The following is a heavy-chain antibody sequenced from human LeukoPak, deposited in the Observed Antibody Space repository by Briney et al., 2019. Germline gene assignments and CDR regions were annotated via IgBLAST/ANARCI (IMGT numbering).Heavy chain of an antibody. CDR3: TTLEYQLLLFDY. V-gene: IGHV3-15*01. Sequence: GGSLRLSCAAAGFTFSNAWMSWVRQAPGKGLEWVGRIKSKTDGGTTDYAAPVKGRFTISRDDSKNTLYLQMNSLKTEDTAVYYCTTLEYQLLLFDYWGQGTLVTVSS. CDR1: GFTFSNAW. D-gene: IGHD2-2*01. CDR2: IKSKTDGGTT. J-gene: IGHJ4*02.